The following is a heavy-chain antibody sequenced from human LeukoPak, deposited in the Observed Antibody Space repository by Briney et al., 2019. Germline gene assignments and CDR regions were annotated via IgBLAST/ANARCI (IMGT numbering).Heavy chain of an antibody. V-gene: IGHV1-69*13. D-gene: IGHD3-10*01. CDR3: VRIMVRGAIIGAFDI. J-gene: IGHJ3*02. CDR1: GGTFSSYA. CDR2: IIPIFGTA. Sequence: GASVKVSCKASGGTFSSYAISWVRQAPGQGLEWMGGIIPIFGTANYAQKFQGRVTITADESTSTAYMELSSLRSEDTAVYYCVRIMVRGAIIGAFDIWGQGTMVTVSS.